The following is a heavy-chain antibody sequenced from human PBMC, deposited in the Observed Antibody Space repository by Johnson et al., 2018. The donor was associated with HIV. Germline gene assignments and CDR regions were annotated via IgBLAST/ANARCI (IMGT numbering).Heavy chain of an antibody. Sequence: QVQLVESGGGLVQPGGSLRLSCAASGFTFSSYAMHWVRQAPGKGLEWVAFIRYDGRNKYYADSVKGRFTISRDNSKNTLYLQMNSLRAEDTAVYYCAKARDATRQTDALDVWGQGTMVTVSS. CDR1: GFTFSSYA. V-gene: IGHV3-30*02. CDR3: AKARDATRQTDALDV. J-gene: IGHJ3*01. CDR2: IRYDGRNK.